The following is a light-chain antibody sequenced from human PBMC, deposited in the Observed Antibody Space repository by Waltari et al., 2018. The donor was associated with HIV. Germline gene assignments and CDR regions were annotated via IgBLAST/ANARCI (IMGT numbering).Light chain of an antibody. Sequence: QSALPQPASVSGSPGQSITISCTGTTSYVGTYSLVSWYQHHPGKAPKLMIYEGNKRPSGVSNRFSGSKSGNTASLTISGLQAEDEADYYCSSYTSFSTVLFGGGTKLTVL. CDR1: TSYVGTYSL. J-gene: IGLJ2*01. V-gene: IGLV2-23*01. CDR3: SSYTSFSTVL. CDR2: EGN.